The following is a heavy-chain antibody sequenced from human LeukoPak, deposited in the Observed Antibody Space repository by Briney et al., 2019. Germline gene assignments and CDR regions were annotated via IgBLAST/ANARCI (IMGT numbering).Heavy chain of an antibody. CDR2: IYYRGNT. V-gene: IGHV4-39*07. Sequence: SETLSLICIVSGDSISSSSYYWAWIRQPPGKGLEWIASIYYRGNTYYNPSLRSRVTISIDTSKNQFSLKLSSVTAADTAVYYCARTTEAHSWQARYYSYYMDVWGKGTTVTVSS. J-gene: IGHJ6*03. D-gene: IGHD6-13*01. CDR1: GDSISSSSYY. CDR3: ARTTEAHSWQARYYSYYMDV.